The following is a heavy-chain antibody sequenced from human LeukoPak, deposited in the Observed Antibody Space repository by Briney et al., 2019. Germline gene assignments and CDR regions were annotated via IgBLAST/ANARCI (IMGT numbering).Heavy chain of an antibody. CDR3: AKRGVVIRVILVGFHKEAYYFDS. CDR1: GITLSNYV. Sequence: GGSLRLSCAVSGITLSNYVMSWGRQAAGKGLGGGAGISDSGGRTNYADSVKGRFTTSRDNPNNTLYLKMNRLSAEDTAVYFCAKRGVVIRVILVGFHKEAYYFDSWGQGALVTVSS. V-gene: IGHV3-23*01. CDR2: ISDSGGRT. D-gene: IGHD3-22*01. J-gene: IGHJ4*02.